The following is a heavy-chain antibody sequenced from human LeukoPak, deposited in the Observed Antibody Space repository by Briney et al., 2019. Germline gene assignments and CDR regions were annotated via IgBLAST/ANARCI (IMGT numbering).Heavy chain of an antibody. D-gene: IGHD3-10*01. CDR1: GFTFSDYY. V-gene: IGHV3-11*06. CDR3: ASTRGMDVYYYGSGSYSTDAFDI. Sequence: GGSLRLSCGVSGFTFSDYYMTWIRQAPGKGLEWLSYISGSGSYTNYADSVKGRFTISRDNANNSLYLQMDGLRAEDTAVYYCASTRGMDVYYYGSGSYSTDAFDIWGQGTMVTVSS. CDR2: ISGSGSYT. J-gene: IGHJ3*02.